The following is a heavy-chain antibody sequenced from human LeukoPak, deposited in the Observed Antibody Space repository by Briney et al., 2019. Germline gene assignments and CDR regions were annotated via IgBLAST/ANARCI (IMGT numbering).Heavy chain of an antibody. Sequence: SETLSLTCAVYGGSFSGYYWSWIRQPPGKGLEWIGEINHSGNTNYNPSLKSRVTISVDTSQNQLSLKLSSVTAADTALYFCARVIPYTTRFDYWGQGTLVTVSS. V-gene: IGHV4-34*01. CDR3: ARVIPYTTRFDY. CDR2: INHSGNT. J-gene: IGHJ4*02. CDR1: GGSFSGYY. D-gene: IGHD3-16*01.